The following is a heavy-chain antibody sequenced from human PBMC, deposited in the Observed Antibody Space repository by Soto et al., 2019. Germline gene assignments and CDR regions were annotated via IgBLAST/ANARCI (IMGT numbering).Heavy chain of an antibody. CDR1: GGYISSYY. V-gene: IGHV4-59*01. Sequence: SETLSLTCTVSGGYISSYYWGWIRQPPGKGLEWIGYIYYSGITDYNPSLKSRVTISIDTSKNQFSLKLSSVTAADTAVYYCARAGAYSRSWYANWGQGTLVTSPQ. J-gene: IGHJ4*02. CDR3: ARAGAYSRSWYAN. CDR2: IYYSGIT. D-gene: IGHD6-13*01.